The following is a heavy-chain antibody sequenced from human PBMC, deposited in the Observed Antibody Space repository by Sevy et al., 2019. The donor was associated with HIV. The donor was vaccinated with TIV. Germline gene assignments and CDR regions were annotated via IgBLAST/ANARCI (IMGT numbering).Heavy chain of an antibody. CDR2: ISAYNGNT. Sequence: ASVNVSCKASGYTFTSYGISWVRQAPGQGLEWMGWISAYNGNTNYAQKLQGRVTMTTDTSTSTAYMELRSLRSDDTAVYYCARAKAAAGGGYYYMDVWGKGTTVTVSS. V-gene: IGHV1-18*01. CDR1: GYTFTSYG. J-gene: IGHJ6*03. D-gene: IGHD6-13*01. CDR3: ARAKAAAGGGYYYMDV.